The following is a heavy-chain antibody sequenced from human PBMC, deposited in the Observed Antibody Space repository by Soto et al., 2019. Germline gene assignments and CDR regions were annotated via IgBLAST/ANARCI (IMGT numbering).Heavy chain of an antibody. D-gene: IGHD3-22*01. V-gene: IGHV4-59*01. CDR3: ARATYDSSGYYYPRY. J-gene: IGHJ4*02. CDR1: GGSISSYY. Sequence: SETLSLTCTVSGGSISSYYWSWTRQPPGKGLEWIGYIYYSGSTNYNPSLKSRVTISVDTSKNQFSLKLSSVTAADTAVYYCARATYDSSGYYYPRYWGQGTLVTVSS. CDR2: IYYSGST.